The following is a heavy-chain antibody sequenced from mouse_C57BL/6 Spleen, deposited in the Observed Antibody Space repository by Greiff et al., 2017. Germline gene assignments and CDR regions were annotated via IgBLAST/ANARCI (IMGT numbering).Heavy chain of an antibody. V-gene: IGHV1-26*01. J-gene: IGHJ3*01. D-gene: IGHD1-1*01. CDR1: GYTFTDYY. CDR3: ADGYGSSYGFAY. Sequence: VQLQQSGPELVKPGASVKISCKASGYTFTDYYMNWVKQSHGKSLEWIGDINPNNGGTSYNQKFKGKATLTVDKSSSTAYMELRSLTSEDSAVYYCADGYGSSYGFAYWGQGTLVTVSA. CDR2: INPNNGGT.